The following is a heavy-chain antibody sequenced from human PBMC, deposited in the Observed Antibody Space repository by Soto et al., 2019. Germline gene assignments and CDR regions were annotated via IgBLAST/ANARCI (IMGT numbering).Heavy chain of an antibody. J-gene: IGHJ5*02. CDR2: ISGDSNTI. CDR3: ARARGRNWFDL. V-gene: IGHV3-48*02. D-gene: IGHD1-26*01. CDR1: GFTLNVYG. Sequence: EVQLVESGGGLVQPGGSLRLSCVGSGFTLNVYGMNWVRQAPGKGLEWVSYISGDSNTIYYADSVEGRFTISRDNAKNSLYLKMNSLRDEDTAVYYCARARGRNWFDLWGQGTLVTVSS.